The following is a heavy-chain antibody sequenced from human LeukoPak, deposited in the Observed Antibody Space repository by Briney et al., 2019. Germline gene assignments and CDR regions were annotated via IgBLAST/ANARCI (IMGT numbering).Heavy chain of an antibody. D-gene: IGHD6-19*01. V-gene: IGHV4-34*01. CDR1: GGPFSGYY. J-gene: IGHJ4*02. CDR2: INHSGST. CDR3: ARGYSSGWYPLLDY. Sequence: SETLSLTCAVYGGPFSGYYWSWIRQPPGKGLEWIGEINHSGSTNYNPSLKSRVTISVDTSKNQFSLKLSSVTAADTAVYYCARGYSSGWYPLLDYWGQGTLVTVSS.